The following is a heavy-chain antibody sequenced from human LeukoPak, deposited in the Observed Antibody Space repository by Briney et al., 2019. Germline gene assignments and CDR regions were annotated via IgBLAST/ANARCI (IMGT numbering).Heavy chain of an antibody. D-gene: IGHD6-13*01. J-gene: IGHJ4*02. V-gene: IGHV3-23*01. CDR3: ARVCPCSSWYTFDY. CDR1: GFTFSSYA. CDR2: ISGSGGST. Sequence: PGGSLRLSCAASGFTFSSYAMSWVRQAPGKGLEWVSAISGSGGSTYYADSVKGRFTISRDNAKNSLYLQMNSLRDEDTAVYYCARVCPCSSWYTFDYWGQGTLVTVSS.